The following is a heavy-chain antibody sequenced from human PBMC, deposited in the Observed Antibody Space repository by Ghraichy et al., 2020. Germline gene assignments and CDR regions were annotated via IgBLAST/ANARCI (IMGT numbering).Heavy chain of an antibody. CDR3: ARDRGAYSSSLGWFDP. J-gene: IGHJ5*02. CDR2: IYTSGST. D-gene: IGHD6-6*01. CDR1: GGSISSYY. Sequence: SETLSLTCTVSGGSISSYYWSWIRQPAGKGLEWIGRIYTSGSTNYNPSLKSRVTMSVDTSKNQFSLKLSSVTTADTAVYYCARDRGAYSSSLGWFDPWGQGTLVTVSS. V-gene: IGHV4-4*07.